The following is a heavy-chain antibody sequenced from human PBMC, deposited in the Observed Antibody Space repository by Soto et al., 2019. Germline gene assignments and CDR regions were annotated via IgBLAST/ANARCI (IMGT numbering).Heavy chain of an antibody. CDR2: IRTIANRYPT. CDR3: ARDGDDSSGYSFDY. CDR1: VFAFSGSA. J-gene: IGHJ4*02. Sequence: GGSLRLSCVASVFAFSGSAVHWVRQASGKGLEWLGRIRTIANRYPTSYSASVKGRFTISRDDSKNTLYLQMNSLRAEDTAVYYCARDGDDSSGYSFDYWGQGTLVTVSS. V-gene: IGHV3-73*01. D-gene: IGHD3-22*01.